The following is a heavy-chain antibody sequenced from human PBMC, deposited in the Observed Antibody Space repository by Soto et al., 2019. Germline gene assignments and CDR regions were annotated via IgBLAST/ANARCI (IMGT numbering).Heavy chain of an antibody. D-gene: IGHD1-1*01. V-gene: IGHV1-18*01. J-gene: IGHJ4*02. CDR1: GYAFTTYG. CDR3: ARGRYGDY. CDR2: ISAHNGNK. Sequence: QVHLVQSGAEVKKPGASVKVSCKGSGYAFTTYGITWVRQAPGQGLEWMGWISAHNGNKNYAQKLQGRVTVTRDTTTSTAYMALRSLRADDTAVYYCARGRYGDYWGQGALVTVSS.